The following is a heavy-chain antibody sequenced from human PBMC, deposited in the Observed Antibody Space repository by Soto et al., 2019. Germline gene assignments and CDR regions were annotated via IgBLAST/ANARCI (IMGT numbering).Heavy chain of an antibody. Sequence: QVQLVESGGGVVQPGRSLRLSCAASGFTFSSYAMHWVRQAPGKGLEWVAVISYDGSNKYYADSVKGRFTISRDNSKNTLYLQMNSRRAEDTAVYYWASHPGWYPRDYWGQGTRVTVSS. CDR3: ASHPGWYPRDY. V-gene: IGHV3-30-3*01. D-gene: IGHD2-15*01. J-gene: IGHJ4*02. CDR1: GFTFSSYA. CDR2: ISYDGSNK.